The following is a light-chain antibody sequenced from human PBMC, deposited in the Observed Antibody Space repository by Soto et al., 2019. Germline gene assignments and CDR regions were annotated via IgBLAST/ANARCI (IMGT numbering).Light chain of an antibody. V-gene: IGKV1-5*03. CDR2: KAC. J-gene: IGKJ1*01. CDR3: QDYNSWT. Sequence: DIQMTQSPSTLSASVGDRVTITCRASQSISTWLSWYQQKPGKAPKVLIYKACNLQSGVSSRFSGSGSGTEFTLTISSLQPDDFATYYCQDYNSWTFGQGTKVDIK. CDR1: QSISTW.